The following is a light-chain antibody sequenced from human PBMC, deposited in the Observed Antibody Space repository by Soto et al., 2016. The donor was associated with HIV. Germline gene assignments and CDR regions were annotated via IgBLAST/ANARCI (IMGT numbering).Light chain of an antibody. CDR1: VLAKKH. V-gene: IGLV3-27*01. CDR3: QVWGSSTDHGV. Sequence: SYELTQPSSVSVSPGQTARITCSGNVLAKKHARWFQQKPGQAPVLVMYKDSERPSGIPERFSGSNSGNTATLTISKVEAGDEADYYCQVWGSSTDHGVFGGGTKLTAL. CDR2: KDS. J-gene: IGLJ3*02.